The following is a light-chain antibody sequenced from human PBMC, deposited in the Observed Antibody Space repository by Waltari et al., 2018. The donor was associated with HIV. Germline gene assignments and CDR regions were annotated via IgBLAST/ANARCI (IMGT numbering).Light chain of an antibody. Sequence: QLVLTQSPSASASLGASVTLTCTLSIGHSSYAIAWHQQQPEKGPRYLMKLNSDGSHSKGDGIPDRFSGSSSGAERYLTISSLQSEDEADYYCQTWSVFGGGTKLTVL. CDR2: LNSDGSH. V-gene: IGLV4-69*01. CDR3: QTWSV. J-gene: IGLJ3*02. CDR1: IGHSSYA.